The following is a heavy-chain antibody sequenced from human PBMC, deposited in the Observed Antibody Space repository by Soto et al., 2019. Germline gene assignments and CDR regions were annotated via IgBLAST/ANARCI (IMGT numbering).Heavy chain of an antibody. CDR3: ARDYGYNAGWFPFDY. V-gene: IGHV4-59*11. CDR1: GVSISGHY. D-gene: IGHD6-19*01. Sequence: PSETLSLTCSVSGVSISGHYWSWIRQPPGKGLEWIGYVDASGSTNYNPSLKSRVTMSLDTSKNQFSLKLRSVTAADTAVYYCARDYGYNAGWFPFDYWGQGTMVTV. J-gene: IGHJ4*02. CDR2: VDASGST.